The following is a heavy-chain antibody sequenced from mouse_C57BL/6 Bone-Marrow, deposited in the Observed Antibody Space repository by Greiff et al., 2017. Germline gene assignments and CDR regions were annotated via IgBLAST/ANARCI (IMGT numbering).Heavy chain of an antibody. Sequence: VQLQQPGAELVMPGASVKLSCKASGYTFTSYWLHWVKQRPGQGLAWIGEIDPSDSYTNYNQKFKGKSTLTVDKSSSTAYMQLSSLTSEDSAVYYCARGIPGAFAYWGQGTLVTVSA. CDR1: GYTFTSYW. D-gene: IGHD4-1*01. J-gene: IGHJ3*01. CDR2: IDPSDSYT. V-gene: IGHV1-69*01. CDR3: ARGIPGAFAY.